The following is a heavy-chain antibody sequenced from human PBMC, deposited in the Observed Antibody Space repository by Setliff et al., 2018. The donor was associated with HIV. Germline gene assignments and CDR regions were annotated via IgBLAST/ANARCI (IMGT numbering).Heavy chain of an antibody. Sequence: VKVSCKTSRGTFTSYAFTWVRQAPGQGLEWMGGIISILNVATYAQKFQGRVTITADKSTSTVYMELSSLRSEDSAVYYCARVLRGYSSSYEAFDIWGQGTMVTVSS. CDR3: ARVLRGYSSSYEAFDI. V-gene: IGHV1-69*10. CDR1: RGTFTSYA. CDR2: IISILNVA. J-gene: IGHJ3*02. D-gene: IGHD6-13*01.